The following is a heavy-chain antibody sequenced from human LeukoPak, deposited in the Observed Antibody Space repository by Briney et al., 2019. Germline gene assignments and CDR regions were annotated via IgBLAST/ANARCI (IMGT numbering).Heavy chain of an antibody. D-gene: IGHD5-24*01. V-gene: IGHV3-21*01. Sequence: PGGSLRLSCAASGLTFSGYSMNWVRQAPGKGLEWVSSISGRGGYIFYADSVKGRFTISRDNAKNSLYLQMNSLRVEDTAVYYCGRDKGDGSYYGMDVWGQGTTVNVSS. J-gene: IGHJ6*02. CDR2: ISGRGGYI. CDR3: GRDKGDGSYYGMDV. CDR1: GLTFSGYS.